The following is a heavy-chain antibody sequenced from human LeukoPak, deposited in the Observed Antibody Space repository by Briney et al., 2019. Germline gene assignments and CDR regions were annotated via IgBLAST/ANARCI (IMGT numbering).Heavy chain of an antibody. Sequence: GRSLRLSCAASGFTFSSYGMHWVRQAPGKGLEWVAVISYDGSNKYYADSVKGRFTISRDNSKNTLYLQMNSLRAEDTAVYYCAKDLLVRYCSSTSCYSRGGVYMDVRGQGTTVTVSS. CDR2: ISYDGSNK. J-gene: IGHJ6*02. V-gene: IGHV3-30*18. D-gene: IGHD2-2*01. CDR1: GFTFSSYG. CDR3: AKDLLVRYCSSTSCYSRGGVYMDV.